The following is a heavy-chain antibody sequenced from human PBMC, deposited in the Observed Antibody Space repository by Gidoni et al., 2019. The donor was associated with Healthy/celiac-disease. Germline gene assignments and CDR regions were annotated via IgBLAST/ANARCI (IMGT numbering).Heavy chain of an antibody. CDR3: AIHQIDYGDNNWFDP. J-gene: IGHJ5*02. CDR1: GGTFSSYA. Sequence: QVQLVQSGAEVTKTGSSVKVCCKASGGTFSSYAISWVRQAPGQGLEWMGGIIPICGTSNYAEKCQGRGTITADESTSTAYMELSSLRSEDTAVYYCAIHQIDYGDNNWFDPWGQGTLVTVSS. CDR2: IIPICGTS. D-gene: IGHD4-17*01. V-gene: IGHV1-69*01.